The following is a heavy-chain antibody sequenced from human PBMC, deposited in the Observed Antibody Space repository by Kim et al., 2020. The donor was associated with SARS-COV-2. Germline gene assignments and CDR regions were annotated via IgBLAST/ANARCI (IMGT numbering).Heavy chain of an antibody. V-gene: IGHV3-23*03. Sequence: YADSVKGRFTISRDESKNTLYLQMNSLGAEDTAVYYCARSHDSSGYYYTDWGQGTLVTVSS. CDR3: ARSHDSSGYYYTD. D-gene: IGHD3-22*01. J-gene: IGHJ4*02.